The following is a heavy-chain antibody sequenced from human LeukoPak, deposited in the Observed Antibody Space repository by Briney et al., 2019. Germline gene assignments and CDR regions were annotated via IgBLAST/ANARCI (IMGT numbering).Heavy chain of an antibody. J-gene: IGHJ6*02. CDR3: ARAGIAVAGPYYYYGMDV. CDR1: GGTFSSYA. CDR2: IIPIFDTA. Sequence: SVKVSCKASGGTFSSYAISWVRQAPGQGLEWMGGIIPIFDTANYAQKFQGRVTITADESTSTAYMELSSLRSEDTAVYYCARAGIAVAGPYYYYGMDVWGQGTTVTVSS. D-gene: IGHD6-19*01. V-gene: IGHV1-69*01.